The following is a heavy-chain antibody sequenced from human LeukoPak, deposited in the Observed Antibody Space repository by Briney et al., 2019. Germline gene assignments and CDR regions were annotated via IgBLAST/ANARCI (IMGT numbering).Heavy chain of an antibody. Sequence: PSETLSLTCTVSGGSISSHYWSWIRQPPGKGLEWIGYIYYSGSTNYNPSLKSRVTISVDTSKNQFSLKLSSVTAADTAVYYCASYYYDSSGYYYDYWGQGTLVTVSS. CDR3: ASYYYDSSGYYYDY. CDR2: IYYSGST. V-gene: IGHV4-59*08. D-gene: IGHD3-22*01. CDR1: GGSISSHY. J-gene: IGHJ4*02.